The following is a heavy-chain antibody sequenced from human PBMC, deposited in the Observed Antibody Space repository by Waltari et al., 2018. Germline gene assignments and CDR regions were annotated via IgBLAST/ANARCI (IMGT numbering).Heavy chain of an antibody. J-gene: IGHJ4*02. CDR2: VSFDGSAE. D-gene: IGHD1-1*01. CDR1: GFRFRSFG. CDR3: AKPLGVSGTSFDH. Sequence: QVQLVESGGGVVQPGASLRLSCRGSGFRFRSFGMHWVRQAPGKGLEWVAVVSFDGSAEYYADSVKGRFIASRDNSKNTSYLQMNSLTREDTAMYYCAKPLGVSGTSFDHWGRGTLVTVSS. V-gene: IGHV3-30*18.